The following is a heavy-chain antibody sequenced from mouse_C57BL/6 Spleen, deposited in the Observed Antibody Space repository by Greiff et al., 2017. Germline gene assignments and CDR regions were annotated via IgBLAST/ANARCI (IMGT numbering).Heavy chain of an antibody. CDR3: TTRWLLGDY. D-gene: IGHD2-3*01. Sequence: VTLKESGAELVRPGASVKLSCTASGFNIKDDYMHWVKQRPEQGLEWIGWIDPENGDTEYASKFQGKATITADTSSNTAYLQLSSLTSEDTAVYYCTTRWLLGDYWGQGTTLTVSS. CDR1: GFNIKDDY. V-gene: IGHV14-4*01. CDR2: IDPENGDT. J-gene: IGHJ2*01.